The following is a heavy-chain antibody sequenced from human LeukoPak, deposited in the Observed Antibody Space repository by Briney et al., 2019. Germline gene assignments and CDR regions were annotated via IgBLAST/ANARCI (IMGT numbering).Heavy chain of an antibody. Sequence: GGSLRLSCAASGFTFSSYAMHWVRQAPGKRPEWVANMNIDGSEKYYADSVKGRFSISRDNARNSVYLQMASLRVEDTAVYYCARDPVEWELLLDYWGQGTLVTVFS. V-gene: IGHV3-7*01. CDR1: GFTFSSYA. J-gene: IGHJ4*02. CDR3: ARDPVEWELLLDY. D-gene: IGHD1-26*01. CDR2: MNIDGSEK.